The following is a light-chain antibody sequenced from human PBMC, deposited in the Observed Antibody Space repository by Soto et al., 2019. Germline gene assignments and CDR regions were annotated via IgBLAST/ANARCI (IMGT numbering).Light chain of an antibody. CDR2: DAS. CDR3: QQYKNWPPLT. Sequence: EMVTLTQSPATLSVSPGERATLSCRASQFIGSNLAWYQQKPGAAPRLLMYDASSRATGIPARFSGSGSGTEFALTISSLQSEDCAMDYCQQYKNWPPLTFGGGTKVEIK. J-gene: IGKJ4*01. V-gene: IGKV3-15*01. CDR1: QFIGSN.